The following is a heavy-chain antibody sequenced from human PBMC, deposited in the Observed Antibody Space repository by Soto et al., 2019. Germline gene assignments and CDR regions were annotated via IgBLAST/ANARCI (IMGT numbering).Heavy chain of an antibody. CDR1: GYTFTSYG. CDR3: ARGGYGDY. CDR2: ISAHNGNT. Sequence: QVHLVQSGAEVKKPGASVKVSCKASGYTFTSYGITWVRQAPGQGLEWMGWISAHNGNTDYAQKLQGRVIVTRDTSPSTAYMELRGLMSDDTAVYYCARGGYGDYWGQGALVTVSS. J-gene: IGHJ4*02. D-gene: IGHD1-1*01. V-gene: IGHV1-18*01.